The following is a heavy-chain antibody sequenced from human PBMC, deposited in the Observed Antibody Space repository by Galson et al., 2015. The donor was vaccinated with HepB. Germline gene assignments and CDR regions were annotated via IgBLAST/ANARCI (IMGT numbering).Heavy chain of an antibody. V-gene: IGHV3-7*01. D-gene: IGHD2-2*01. Sequence: SLRLSCAASGFSFSRYWMSWVRQAPGKGLEWVAKIKQDGSEKYYVDSVKGRFTISRDNAKNWLFLQMNSLRAEDTAVYYCARDRRYCSSSSCYGSPDALDIWGQGTMLTVSS. CDR3: ARDRRYCSSSSCYGSPDALDI. CDR2: IKQDGSEK. J-gene: IGHJ3*02. CDR1: GFSFSRYW.